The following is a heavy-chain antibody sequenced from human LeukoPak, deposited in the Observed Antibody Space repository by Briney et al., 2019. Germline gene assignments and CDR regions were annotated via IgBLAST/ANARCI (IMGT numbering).Heavy chain of an antibody. CDR3: ARTTTVAPRGFDY. D-gene: IGHD4-23*01. Sequence: GGSLRLSCAASGFTFSSYWMHWVRQAPGEGLVWVSRINSDGSSTSYADSVKGRFTISRDNAKNTLYLQMNSLRAGDTAVYYCARTTTVAPRGFDYWGQGTLVTVSS. J-gene: IGHJ4*02. CDR1: GFTFSSYW. V-gene: IGHV3-74*01. CDR2: INSDGSST.